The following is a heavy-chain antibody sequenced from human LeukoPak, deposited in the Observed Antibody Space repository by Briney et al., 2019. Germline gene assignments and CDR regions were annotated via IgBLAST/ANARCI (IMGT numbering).Heavy chain of an antibody. V-gene: IGHV4-38-2*02. Sequence: PSETLSLTCTLSGISISNGYYWGRIRQPPGKGLEWIGSIHYSGGTYYNPSLRSRVAISVDTSKNQFSLRLTSVTAADTAVYYCASRVVPAAFGLWGQGTLVTVSS. CDR3: ASRVVPAAFGL. J-gene: IGHJ4*02. CDR2: IHYSGGT. CDR1: GISISNGYY. D-gene: IGHD2-2*01.